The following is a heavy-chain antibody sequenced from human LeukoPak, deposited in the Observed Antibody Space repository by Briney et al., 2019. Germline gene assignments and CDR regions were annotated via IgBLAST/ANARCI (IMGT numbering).Heavy chain of an antibody. D-gene: IGHD3-3*01. Sequence: RSSETLSLTCTVSDGSIREYYWGWIRQSPGKGLEWIGYIYYSGSTNYNPSLKSRVTISVGTSKNQFSLKLSSVTAADTAVYYCARVWYYDFFFDPWGQGTLVTVSS. J-gene: IGHJ5*02. CDR3: ARVWYYDFFFDP. V-gene: IGHV4-59*01. CDR2: IYYSGST. CDR1: DGSIREYY.